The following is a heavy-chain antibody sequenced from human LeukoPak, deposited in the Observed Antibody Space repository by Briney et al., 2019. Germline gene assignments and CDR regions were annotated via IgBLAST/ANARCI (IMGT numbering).Heavy chain of an antibody. CDR1: GGTFSGYF. CDR3: ARGRMGAAAGH. Sequence: SETLSLTCAVYGGTFSGYFWSWIRQPPGKGLEWIGEINHSGSTNYNPSLKSRVTISVDTSKNQFSLKLSSVTAADTAVYYCARGRMGAAAGHWGQGTLVTVSS. CDR2: INHSGST. V-gene: IGHV4-34*01. D-gene: IGHD6-13*01. J-gene: IGHJ4*02.